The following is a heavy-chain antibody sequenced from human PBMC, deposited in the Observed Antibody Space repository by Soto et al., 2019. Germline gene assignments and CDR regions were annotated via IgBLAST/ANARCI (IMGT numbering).Heavy chain of an antibody. CDR1: GFAFSSYA. D-gene: IGHD5-12*01. J-gene: IGHJ4*02. CDR3: AKDENIVTTTYGY. V-gene: IGHV3-23*01. Sequence: GGSLRLSCEASGFAFSSYAMSWVRQAPGKGLEWVSGITASGGATYYADSVKGRFIISRDNSKNTLYLQMNSLRAEDTAVYYCAKDENIVTTTYGYWGQGTPVTVSS. CDR2: ITASGGAT.